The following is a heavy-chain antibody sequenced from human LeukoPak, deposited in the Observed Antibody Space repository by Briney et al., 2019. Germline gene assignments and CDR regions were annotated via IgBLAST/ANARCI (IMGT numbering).Heavy chain of an antibody. V-gene: IGHV4-39*07. D-gene: IGHD6-19*01. Sequence: PSETLSLTCTVSGGSISSSSYYWGWIRQPPGKGLEWIGSIYYSGSTYYNPSLKSRVTISVDTSKNQFSLKLSSVTAADTAVYYCARTPFPARIAVAANGWDYWGQGTLVTVSS. CDR3: ARTPFPARIAVAANGWDY. CDR2: IYYSGST. J-gene: IGHJ4*02. CDR1: GGSISSSSYY.